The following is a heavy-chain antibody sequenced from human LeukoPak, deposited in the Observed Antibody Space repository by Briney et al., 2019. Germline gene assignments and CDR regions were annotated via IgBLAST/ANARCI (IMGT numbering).Heavy chain of an antibody. CDR2: IYHSGST. CDR3: ARDPTFSSGWYNYYYYGMDV. CDR1: GGSISSSNW. Sequence: KPSETLTLTCAVSGGSISSSNWWSWVRQPPGKGLEWIGEIYHSGSTNYNPSLKSRVTISVDTSKNQFSLKLSSVTAADTAVYYCARDPTFSSGWYNYYYYGMDVWGQGTTVTVSS. V-gene: IGHV4-4*02. J-gene: IGHJ6*02. D-gene: IGHD6-19*01.